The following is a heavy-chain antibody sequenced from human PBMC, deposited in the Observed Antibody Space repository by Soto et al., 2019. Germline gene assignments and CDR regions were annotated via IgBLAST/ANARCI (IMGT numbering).Heavy chain of an antibody. CDR1: GGSISSGDYY. Sequence: QVQLQESGPGLVKPSQTLSLTCTVSGGSISSGDYYWSWIRQPPGKGLEWIGYIYYSGSTYYNPSLTSRVTIAVDTSKNQFSLKLSSVTAADTAVYYCARVGGMEYYDSSGYVDYWGQGTLVTVSS. CDR3: ARVGGMEYYDSSGYVDY. CDR2: IYYSGST. J-gene: IGHJ4*02. D-gene: IGHD3-22*01. V-gene: IGHV4-30-4*01.